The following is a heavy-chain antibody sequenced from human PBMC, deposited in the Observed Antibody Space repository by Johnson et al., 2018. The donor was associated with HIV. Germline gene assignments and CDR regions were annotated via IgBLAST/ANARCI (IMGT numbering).Heavy chain of an antibody. Sequence: VQLVESGGGVVQPGRSLRLSCAASGFTFSSYAMHWVRQAPGKGLEWVAVISYDGSNKYYADSVKGRFTISRDNSKNTLYLQMNSLRAEDTAVYYCARVLRGRWTYYDILTGSTHADHDAFDIWG. CDR2: ISYDGSNK. J-gene: IGHJ3*02. CDR1: GFTFSSYA. D-gene: IGHD3-9*01. V-gene: IGHV3-30*04. CDR3: ARVLRGRWTYYDILTGSTHADHDAFDI.